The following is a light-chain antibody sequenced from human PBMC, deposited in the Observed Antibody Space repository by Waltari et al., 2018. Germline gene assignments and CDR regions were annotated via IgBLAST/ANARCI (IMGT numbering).Light chain of an antibody. CDR2: AAA. V-gene: IGKV1-6*01. CDR3: LQDYNYPWT. CDR1: QGIRND. J-gene: IGKJ1*01. Sequence: AIQMTQSPSSLSASVGDRVTITCRASQGIRNDLGWYQQKPGKAPKFLIYAAASLQSGVPSRFSGSGSCTDVTLTISSLQPEDFATYYCLQDYNYPWTFGQGTKVEIK.